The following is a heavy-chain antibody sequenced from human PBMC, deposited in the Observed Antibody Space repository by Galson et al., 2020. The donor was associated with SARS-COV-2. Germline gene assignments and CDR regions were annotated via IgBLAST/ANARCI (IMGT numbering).Heavy chain of an antibody. D-gene: IGHD1-26*01. CDR1: GGSISSGNYY. J-gene: IGHJ6*02. CDR3: AGGNSPCVTSVGIVAEPCGIDV. CDR2: IYKSGNT. Sequence: SQTLSLTCTVSGGSISSGNYYWSWIRQPAGKGLEWIGRIYKSGNTNYNPSLWSQVTISVNTSKNQFSLKMRSVTAADTAVYYCAGGNSPCVTSVGIVAEPCGIDVWCRGTAVTVSS. V-gene: IGHV4-61*02.